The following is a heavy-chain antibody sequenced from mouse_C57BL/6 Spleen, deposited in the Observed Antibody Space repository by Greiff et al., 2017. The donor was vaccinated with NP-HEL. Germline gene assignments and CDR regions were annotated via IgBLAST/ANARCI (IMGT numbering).Heavy chain of an antibody. CDR2: IDPENGDT. D-gene: IGHD2-12*01. CDR1: GFNIKDDY. J-gene: IGHJ4*01. CDR3: TTYYMDYAMDY. V-gene: IGHV14-4*01. Sequence: EVKLVESGAELVRPGASVKLSCTASGFNIKDDYMHWVKQRPEQGLEWIGWIDPENGDTEYASKFQGKATITADTSSNTAYLQLSSLTSEDTAVYYCTTYYMDYAMDYWGQGTSVTVSS.